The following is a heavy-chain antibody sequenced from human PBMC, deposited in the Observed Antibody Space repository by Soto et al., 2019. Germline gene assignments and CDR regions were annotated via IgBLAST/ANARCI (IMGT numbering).Heavy chain of an antibody. CDR2: IYWDDDK. Sequence: QITLKESGPTLVKPTQTLTLTYTFSGFSLSTSGVGVGWIRQPPGKALEWLALIYWDDDKRYSPSLKSRLTITKDTSKNQVVLTMTNMDPVDTATYYCAHSIRYFDWLHRYFDYWGQGTLVTVSS. V-gene: IGHV2-5*02. J-gene: IGHJ4*02. CDR1: GFSLSTSGVG. D-gene: IGHD3-9*01. CDR3: AHSIRYFDWLHRYFDY.